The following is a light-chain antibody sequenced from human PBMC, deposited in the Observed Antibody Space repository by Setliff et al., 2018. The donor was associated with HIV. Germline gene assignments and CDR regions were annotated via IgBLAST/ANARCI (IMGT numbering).Light chain of an antibody. Sequence: QSALAQPASVSGSPGQSITISCTGTSSDVDGYSHVSWYQQHPGKAPKLIIYEVRNRPSGVSNRFSGSKSGNTASLTISGLQAEDEADYYCSSYAITNTLPFGTGTK. CDR3: SSYAITNTLP. V-gene: IGLV2-14*01. CDR1: SSDVDGYSH. J-gene: IGLJ1*01. CDR2: EVR.